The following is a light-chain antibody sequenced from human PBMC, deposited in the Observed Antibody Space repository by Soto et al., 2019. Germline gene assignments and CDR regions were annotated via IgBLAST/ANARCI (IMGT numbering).Light chain of an antibody. J-gene: IGKJ2*01. CDR1: QSVGSY. CDR2: GAS. Sequence: ETVLTQSPDTLSLSPGERVTLSCRASQSVGSYLVWYQQKPGQAPRLLIYGASNTATGIPARFSGSGSGTDFTLTISSLEPEDFAVYYCQHRSNGFGQGTKLEIK. V-gene: IGKV3-11*01. CDR3: QHRSNG.